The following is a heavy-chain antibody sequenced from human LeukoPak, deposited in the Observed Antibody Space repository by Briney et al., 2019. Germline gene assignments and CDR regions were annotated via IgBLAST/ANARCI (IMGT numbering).Heavy chain of an antibody. Sequence: PSETLSLTCTASGGSISSYYWSWIRQPPGKGLEWIGYIHYSGSTNYNPSLKSRVTISVDTSKNQFSLKLSSVTAADTAVYYCARHSVVGYSYGGYDYWGQGTLVTVSS. CDR2: IHYSGST. J-gene: IGHJ4*02. CDR3: ARHSVVGYSYGGYDY. D-gene: IGHD5-18*01. V-gene: IGHV4-59*08. CDR1: GGSISSYY.